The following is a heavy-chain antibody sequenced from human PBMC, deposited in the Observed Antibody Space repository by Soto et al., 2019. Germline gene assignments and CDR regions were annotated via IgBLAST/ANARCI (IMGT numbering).Heavy chain of an antibody. CDR2: MNPNSGNT. Sequence: ASVKVSCKASGYTFTSYDVNWVRQATGQGLEWMGWMNPNSGNTGYAQKFQGRVTMTRNTSISTAYMELSSLRSEDTAVYYCASVFLGGGYDLDYWGQGTLVTVSS. CDR1: GYTFTSYD. J-gene: IGHJ4*02. CDR3: ASVFLGGGYDLDY. V-gene: IGHV1-8*01. D-gene: IGHD5-12*01.